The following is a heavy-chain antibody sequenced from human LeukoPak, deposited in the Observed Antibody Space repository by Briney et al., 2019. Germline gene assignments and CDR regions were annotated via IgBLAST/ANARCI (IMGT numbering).Heavy chain of an antibody. V-gene: IGHV1-69*06. Sequence: SVKVSCKASGGTFSSYAISWVRQAPGQGIEWMGGTIPIFGTANYAQKFQGRVTITADKSTSTAYMELSSLRSEDTAVYYCARDLVATSVGYYYGMDVWGQGTTVTVYS. D-gene: IGHD5-12*01. CDR1: GGTFSSYA. CDR2: TIPIFGTA. J-gene: IGHJ6*02. CDR3: ARDLVATSVGYYYGMDV.